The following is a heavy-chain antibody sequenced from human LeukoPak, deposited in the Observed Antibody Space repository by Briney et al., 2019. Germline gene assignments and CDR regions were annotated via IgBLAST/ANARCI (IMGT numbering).Heavy chain of an antibody. Sequence: GGSLRLSCAASGFTFDDYGMSWVRQAPGKGLEWVSGINWNGGSTGYADSVKGRFTISRDNAKNSLYLQMNSLRAEDTALYYCARSTWFEELFPTDYWGQGTLVTVSS. CDR2: INWNGGST. D-gene: IGHD3-10*01. V-gene: IGHV3-20*04. CDR3: ARSTWFEELFPTDY. J-gene: IGHJ4*02. CDR1: GFTFDDYG.